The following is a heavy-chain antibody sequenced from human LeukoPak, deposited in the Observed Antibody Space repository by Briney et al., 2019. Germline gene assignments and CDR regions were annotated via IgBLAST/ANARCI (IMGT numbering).Heavy chain of an antibody. Sequence: ASVKVSCKVSGYTLTELSMHWVRQAPGKGLEWMGGFDPEDGETIYAQKFQGRVTMTEGTSTDTAYMELSSLRSEDTAVYYCATASMVRGVIISFDYWGQGTLVTVSS. CDR1: GYTLTELS. J-gene: IGHJ4*02. CDR3: ATASMVRGVIISFDY. CDR2: FDPEDGET. D-gene: IGHD3-10*01. V-gene: IGHV1-24*01.